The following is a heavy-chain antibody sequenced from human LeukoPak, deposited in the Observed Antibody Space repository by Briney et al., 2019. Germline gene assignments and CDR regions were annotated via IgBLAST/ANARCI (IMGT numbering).Heavy chain of an antibody. D-gene: IGHD3-22*01. Sequence: PGGSLRLSRLASGYTFSSYSINWVRQAPGKGLECVSSISVRSNYIYYADSVRGRFRISRDDARDSLYLQMNSLRAEDTAVYYCVRLRRNSDTSGFYYYYDFWGQGTLVTVSS. CDR1: GYTFSSYS. J-gene: IGHJ4*02. CDR2: ISVRSNYI. CDR3: VRLRRNSDTSGFYYYYDF. V-gene: IGHV3-21*01.